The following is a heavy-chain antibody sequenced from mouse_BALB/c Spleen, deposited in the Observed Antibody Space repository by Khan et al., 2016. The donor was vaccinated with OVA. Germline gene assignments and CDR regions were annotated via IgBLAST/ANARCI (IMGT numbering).Heavy chain of an antibody. Sequence: QVQLQQPGAELVRPGASVKLSCKASGYTFTSYWMNWVKQRPGQGLEWIGMIDPSDSETHYNQMFKDKATLTVDKSSSTAYRQLSSLTSEDSAVYYCTRREKYGYDPSWFAYWGQGTLVTVSA. J-gene: IGHJ3*01. D-gene: IGHD2-2*01. CDR1: GYTFTSYW. CDR3: TRREKYGYDPSWFAY. V-gene: IGHV1-61*01. CDR2: IDPSDSET.